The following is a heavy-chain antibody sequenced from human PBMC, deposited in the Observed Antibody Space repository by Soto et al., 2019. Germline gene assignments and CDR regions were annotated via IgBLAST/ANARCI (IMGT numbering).Heavy chain of an antibody. J-gene: IGHJ4*02. Sequence: PGGSLRLSCAASGFTFSSYGMHWVRQAPGKGLEWVAVIWYDGSNEYYVDSVKGRFTISRDNAKNSLYLQMNSLRAEDTAVYYCARDELDDYWGRGTLVTVSS. D-gene: IGHD1-26*01. CDR2: IWYDGSNE. CDR1: GFTFSSYG. V-gene: IGHV3-33*01. CDR3: ARDELDDY.